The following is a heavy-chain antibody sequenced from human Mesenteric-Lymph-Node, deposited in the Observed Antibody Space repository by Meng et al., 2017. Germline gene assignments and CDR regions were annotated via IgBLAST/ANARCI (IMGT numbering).Heavy chain of an antibody. CDR1: GFTFNSHC. J-gene: IGHJ4*02. V-gene: IGHV3-23*01. CDR2: ICESGSGK. CDR3: ATRHLGY. Sequence: GESLKISCAASGFTFNSHCMSWVRQTPRRGLEWVSSICESGSGKYYAESVTGRFTISRDNSKNTVWLQMNSLRADDTAVYYCATRHLGYWGQGTPVTVSS.